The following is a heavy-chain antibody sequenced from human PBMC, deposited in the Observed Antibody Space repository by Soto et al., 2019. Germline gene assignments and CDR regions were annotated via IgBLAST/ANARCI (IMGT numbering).Heavy chain of an antibody. CDR2: IYYSGST. J-gene: IGHJ2*01. D-gene: IGHD3-22*01. Sequence: SDTLSLTFTVSGGSISCSSYYWGWIRQPPGKGLEWIGSIYYSGSTYYNPSLKSRVTISVDTSKNQFSLKLSSVTAADTAVYYCARLGNYYDSSYWYFDLWGRGTLVTVS. V-gene: IGHV4-39*01. CDR1: GGSISCSSYY. CDR3: ARLGNYYDSSYWYFDL.